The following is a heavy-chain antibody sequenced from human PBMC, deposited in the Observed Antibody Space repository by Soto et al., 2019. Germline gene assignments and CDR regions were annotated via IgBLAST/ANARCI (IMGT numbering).Heavy chain of an antibody. CDR1: GGSISSGGYY. J-gene: IGHJ4*02. Sequence: QVQLQESGPGLVKPSQTLSLTCTVSGGSISSGGYYWSWIRQHPGKGLEWIGYIYYSGSTYYTQSLKSRVTRSVDTSKNQFSLKLSSVTAADTAVYYCARVRFLGLHVDYWGQGTLVTVSS. CDR3: ARVRFLGLHVDY. V-gene: IGHV4-31*03. D-gene: IGHD5-12*01. CDR2: IYYSGST.